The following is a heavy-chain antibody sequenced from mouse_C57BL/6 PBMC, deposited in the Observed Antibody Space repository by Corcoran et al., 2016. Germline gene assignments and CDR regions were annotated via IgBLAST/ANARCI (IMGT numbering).Heavy chain of an antibody. V-gene: IGHV1-26*01. CDR3: ARIPQLYYYAMDY. J-gene: IGHJ4*01. CDR2: INPNNGGT. D-gene: IGHD1-1*02. Sequence: EVQLQQSGPELVKPGASVKISCKASGYTFTDYYMNWVKQSHGKSLEWIGDINPNNGGTSYNQKFKGKATLTVDKSSSTAYMELRSLTSEDSAVYYCARIPQLYYYAMDYWGQGTSVTVSS. CDR1: GYTFTDYY.